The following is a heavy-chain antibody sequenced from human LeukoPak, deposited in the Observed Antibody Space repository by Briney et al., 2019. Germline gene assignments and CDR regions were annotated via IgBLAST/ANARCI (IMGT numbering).Heavy chain of an antibody. Sequence: GGSLRLSCAASGFTFSSYGMSWVRQAPGKGLEWVSAISGSGGSTYYADSVKGRFTISRDNSKNTLYLQMNSLRAEDTAVYYCAKGSYYYDSSGYYVDGTATGYFDYWGQGTLVTVSS. V-gene: IGHV3-23*01. CDR1: GFTFSSYG. CDR3: AKGSYYYDSSGYYVDGTATGYFDY. CDR2: ISGSGGST. D-gene: IGHD3-22*01. J-gene: IGHJ4*02.